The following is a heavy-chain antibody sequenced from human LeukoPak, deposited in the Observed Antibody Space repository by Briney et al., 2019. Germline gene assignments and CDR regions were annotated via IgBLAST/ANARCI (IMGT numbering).Heavy chain of an antibody. V-gene: IGHV4-34*01. Sequence: SETLSLTCAVYGGSFSGYYWSWIRQPPGKGLEWIGEINHGGSTNYNPSLKSRVTISVDTSKNQFSLKLSSVTAADTAVYYCARRQGYCSSTSCYIFRGYCFDYWGQGTLVTVSS. CDR1: GGSFSGYY. D-gene: IGHD2-2*02. CDR2: INHGGST. CDR3: ARRQGYCSSTSCYIFRGYCFDY. J-gene: IGHJ4*02.